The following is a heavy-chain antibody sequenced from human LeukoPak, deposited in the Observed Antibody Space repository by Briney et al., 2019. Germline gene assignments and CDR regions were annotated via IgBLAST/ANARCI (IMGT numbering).Heavy chain of an antibody. V-gene: IGHV3-23*01. D-gene: IGHD1-1*01. J-gene: IGHJ3*02. CDR3: AKSLLTTATGTGRAFDI. CDR1: GFRFSTFP. CDR2: ISAGGETT. Sequence: GGSLRLSCAASGFRFSTFPMGWVRQAPGKGLEWVSGISAGGETTFYADSVRGRLTISRDNSKNTLYLQMNSLRADDTAVYYCAKSLLTTATGTGRAFDIWGQGTMVTVSS.